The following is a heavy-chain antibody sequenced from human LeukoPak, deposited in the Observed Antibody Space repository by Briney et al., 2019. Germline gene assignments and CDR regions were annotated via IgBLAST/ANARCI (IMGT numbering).Heavy chain of an antibody. V-gene: IGHV4-34*01. J-gene: IGHJ6*03. CDR3: ARQGGYGGNGVDYYMDV. D-gene: IGHD4-23*01. CDR2: INHSGST. CDR1: DGSTTGYY. Sequence: PSETLSLTCSVSDGSTTGYYWSWIRQPPGKDLEWIGEINHSGSTNYNPSLKSRVTISVDTSKNQFSLRLSSVTAADTAVYFCARQGGYGGNGVDYYMDVWGKGTPVTVSS.